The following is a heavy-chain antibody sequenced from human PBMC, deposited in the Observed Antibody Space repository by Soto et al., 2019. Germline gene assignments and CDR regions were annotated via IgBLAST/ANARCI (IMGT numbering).Heavy chain of an antibody. V-gene: IGHV5-51*01. J-gene: IGHJ6*02. CDR2: IYPGDSDT. CDR1: GYGITSYW. D-gene: IGHD6-13*01. CDR3: ARTAAAGKYYYGVDV. Sequence: GESLKISCKGSGYGITSYWIGWVRQMPGKGLEWKGIIYPGDSDTRYSPSFQGQVTISADKSISTAYLQWSSLKASDTAIYYCARTAAAGKYYYGVDVWGQGTTVTVSS.